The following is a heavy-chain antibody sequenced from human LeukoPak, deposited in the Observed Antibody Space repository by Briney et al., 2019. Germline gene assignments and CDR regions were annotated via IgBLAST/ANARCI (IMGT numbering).Heavy chain of an antibody. J-gene: IGHJ4*02. CDR1: GGTFSRYA. CDR3: ARDPSLGGRKGEKYYFDY. Sequence: ASVKVSCKASGGTFSRYAISWVRQAPGQGLEWMGGIIPIFGTANYAQKFQGRVTITADESTSTAYMELSSLRSEDTAVYYCARDPSLGGRKGEKYYFDYWGQGTLVTVSS. D-gene: IGHD1-26*01. V-gene: IGHV1-69*13. CDR2: IIPIFGTA.